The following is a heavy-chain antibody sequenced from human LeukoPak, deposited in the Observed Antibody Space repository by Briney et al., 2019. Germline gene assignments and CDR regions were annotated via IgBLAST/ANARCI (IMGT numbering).Heavy chain of an antibody. Sequence: GGSLRLSCAASGFTFGSYSMSWVRQAPGKGLEWVSRISSDGSSTSYADSVKGRFTISRDNAKNTLYLQMNSLRAEDTAVYYCARAEAGGDHYFDYWGQGTLVTVSS. CDR3: ARAEAGGDHYFDY. D-gene: IGHD2-21*02. CDR1: GFTFGSYS. V-gene: IGHV3-74*01. CDR2: ISSDGSST. J-gene: IGHJ4*02.